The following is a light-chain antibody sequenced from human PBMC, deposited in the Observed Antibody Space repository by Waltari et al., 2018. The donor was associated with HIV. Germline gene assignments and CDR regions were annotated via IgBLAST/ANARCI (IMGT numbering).Light chain of an antibody. CDR3: CSYAGSYV. Sequence: QSALTQPRSVSGSPGQSVTISCTGPSSYVGVYNSVSWYQQHPGKAPKLMIYDVSKRPSGVPDRFSGSKSGNTASLTISGLQAEDEADYYCCSYAGSYVFGTGTKVTVL. V-gene: IGLV2-11*01. J-gene: IGLJ1*01. CDR1: SSYVGVYNS. CDR2: DVS.